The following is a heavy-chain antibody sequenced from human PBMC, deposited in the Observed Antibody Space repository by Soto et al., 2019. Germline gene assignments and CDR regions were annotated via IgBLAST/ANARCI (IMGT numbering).Heavy chain of an antibody. CDR1: GFTFSSYA. Sequence: QVQLVESGGGVVQPGRSLRLSCAASGFTFSSYAMHWVRQAPGKGLEWVAVISYDGSNKYYADSVKGRFTISRDNSKNTLYLQMNSLRAEDTAVYYCARGPIGDAAMVTNYFDYWGQGTLVTVSS. CDR2: ISYDGSNK. CDR3: ARGPIGDAAMVTNYFDY. V-gene: IGHV3-30-3*01. J-gene: IGHJ4*02. D-gene: IGHD5-18*01.